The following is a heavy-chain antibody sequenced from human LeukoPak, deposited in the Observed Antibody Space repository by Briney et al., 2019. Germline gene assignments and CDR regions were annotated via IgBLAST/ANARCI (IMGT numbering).Heavy chain of an antibody. CDR2: ISRSGGST. Sequence: EGSVRLSCAASGFTFSSYAMTWVRQAPGKGLEWVSAISRSGGSTYYPDSVKGRFTISRDNSENTLFLQMNSLRAEDTAVYYCAKATTRDSSNTFDHWGQGILVTVPS. J-gene: IGHJ4*02. D-gene: IGHD3-22*01. CDR3: AKATTRDSSNTFDH. V-gene: IGHV3-23*01. CDR1: GFTFSSYA.